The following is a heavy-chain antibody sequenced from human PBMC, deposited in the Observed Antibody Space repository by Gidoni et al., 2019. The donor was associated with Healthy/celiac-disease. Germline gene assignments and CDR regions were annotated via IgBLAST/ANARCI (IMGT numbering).Heavy chain of an antibody. V-gene: IGHV1-69*01. Sequence: HVQLVQSGAEVKKPGSSVKVSCKASGGTFSSYAISWVRQAPGQGLEWMGGIIPIFGTANYAQKFQGRVTITADESTSKAYMELSSLRSEDTAVYYCARSYYDSSGPDYFDYWGQGTLVTVSS. J-gene: IGHJ4*02. CDR3: ARSYYDSSGPDYFDY. D-gene: IGHD3-22*01. CDR2: IIPIFGTA. CDR1: GGTFSSYA.